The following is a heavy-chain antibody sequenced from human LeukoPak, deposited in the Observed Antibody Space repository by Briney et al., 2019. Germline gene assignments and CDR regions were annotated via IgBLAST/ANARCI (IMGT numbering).Heavy chain of an antibody. CDR3: ARDRRYYDSSGPSGMDV. CDR1: GFTVSSNY. Sequence: GGSLRLSCAASGFTVSSNYMSWVRQAPGKGLEWVSVIYSGGSTYYADSVKGRFTISRDNSENTLYLQMNSLRAEDAAVYYCARDRRYYDSSGPSGMDVWGQGTTVTVSS. CDR2: IYSGGST. V-gene: IGHV3-53*01. D-gene: IGHD3-22*01. J-gene: IGHJ6*02.